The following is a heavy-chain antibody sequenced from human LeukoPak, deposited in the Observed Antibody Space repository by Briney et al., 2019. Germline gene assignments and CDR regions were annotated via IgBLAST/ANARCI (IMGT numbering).Heavy chain of an antibody. CDR3: ARDGTLETSDYYYYMDV. D-gene: IGHD1-26*01. CDR2: ISSSSSTI. V-gene: IGHV3-48*01. CDR1: GFTFGSYG. J-gene: IGHJ6*03. Sequence: PGGSLRLSCAASGFTFGSYGMTWVRQAPGKGLEWVSYISSSSSTIYYADSVKGRFTISRDNAKNSLYLQMNSLRAEDTAVYYCARDGTLETSDYYYYMDVWGKGTTVTVSS.